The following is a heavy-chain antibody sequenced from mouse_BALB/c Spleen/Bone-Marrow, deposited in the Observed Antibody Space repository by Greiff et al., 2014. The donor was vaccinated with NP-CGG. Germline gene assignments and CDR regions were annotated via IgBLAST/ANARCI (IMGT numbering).Heavy chain of an antibody. D-gene: IGHD2-4*01. J-gene: IGHJ4*01. CDR1: GYSFTSYW. CDR3: TRSPTMITTYSGAMDY. V-gene: IGHV1-5*01. CDR2: IYPGNSDT. Sequence: VQLQQSGPVLARPGASVKMSCKASGYSFTSYWMHWVKQRPGQGLEWIGAIYPGNSDTSYNQKFKGKAKLTAVSSASTAYMELSSLTNEDSAVYYCTRSPTMITTYSGAMDYWGQGTSVTVSA.